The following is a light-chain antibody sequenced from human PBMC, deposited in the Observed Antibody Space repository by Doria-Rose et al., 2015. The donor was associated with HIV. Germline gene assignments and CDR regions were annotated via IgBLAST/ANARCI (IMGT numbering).Light chain of an antibody. CDR2: AAS. Sequence: DIRMSQSPSSLSASIGDRVTITCRASQTVSTYLNWFQQGPGKAPKLLIYAASRLQSGVPSRFSGSGSGTDFTLTISGLQPGDFATYYCQQTYSSPPWTFGQGTKVEMK. CDR1: QTVSTY. J-gene: IGKJ1*01. CDR3: QQTYSSPPWT. V-gene: IGKV1-39*01.